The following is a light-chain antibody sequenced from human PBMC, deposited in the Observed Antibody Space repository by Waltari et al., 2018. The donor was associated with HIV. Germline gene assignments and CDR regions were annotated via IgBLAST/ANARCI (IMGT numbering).Light chain of an antibody. CDR1: QNLVYSDGNTY. CDR3: MQGSYWPRT. Sequence: AVVTQSPLSLSVTPGQPASLSCKSSQNLVYSDGNTYLHWYQQRPGQSPRRLIYKISKRDSGVPDRFSGSGSGTDFTLRISRVEAEDVAVYYCMQGSYWPRTFGQGTKLEI. J-gene: IGKJ2*01. CDR2: KIS. V-gene: IGKV2-30*01.